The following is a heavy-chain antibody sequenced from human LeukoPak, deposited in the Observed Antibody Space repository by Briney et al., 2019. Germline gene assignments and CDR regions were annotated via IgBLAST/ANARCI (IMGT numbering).Heavy chain of an antibody. Sequence: GGSLRLSCAASAFTFSTYGMHWVRQAPGKGLEWVAFERYDGSDKYYADSVKGRFTISRDNSKNTLYLQMNSLRAEDTAVYYCATEALDFWGRGTLVTVSS. CDR2: ERYDGSDK. CDR3: ATEALDF. V-gene: IGHV3-30*02. CDR1: AFTFSTYG. J-gene: IGHJ4*02.